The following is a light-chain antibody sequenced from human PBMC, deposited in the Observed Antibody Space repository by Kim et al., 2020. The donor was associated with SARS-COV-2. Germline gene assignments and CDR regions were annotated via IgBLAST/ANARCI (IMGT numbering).Light chain of an antibody. CDR3: QQLHISPYS. V-gene: IGKV1-9*01. CDR1: QGVGSS. Sequence: SASVGDRFTITCRVSQGVGSSFAWYQQKPGKAPTLLIYGAFFLQSGVPSRFSGSASGTDFSLTISSLQPEDFATYVCQQLHISPYSFGQGTKLEI. J-gene: IGKJ2*01. CDR2: GAF.